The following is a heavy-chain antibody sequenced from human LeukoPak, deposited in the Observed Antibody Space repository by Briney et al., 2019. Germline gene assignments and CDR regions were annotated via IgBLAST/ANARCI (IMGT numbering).Heavy chain of an antibody. CDR1: GYTFTNYG. V-gene: IGHV1-18*01. D-gene: IGHD2-2*01. CDR3: ARGTRPGPLLHLAY. J-gene: IGHJ4*02. CDR2: ISTYNGNT. Sequence: GASVKVSCKASGYTFTNYGINWVRQAPGQGLEWMGWISTYNGNTNYAQRLQGRVTMTTDTSTSTAYMELRSLRSDDTAVFYCARGTRPGPLLHLAYWSQGTRVTVSS.